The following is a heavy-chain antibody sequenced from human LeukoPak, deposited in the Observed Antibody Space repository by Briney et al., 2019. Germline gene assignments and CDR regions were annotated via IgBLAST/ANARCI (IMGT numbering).Heavy chain of an antibody. V-gene: IGHV3-30*02. D-gene: IGHD3-10*02. Sequence: GGSLRLSCAASGFTFSSYGMHWVRQAPGKGLEWVAFIRYDGDNRYYADSVKGRFTTSRDNSKNTLNLQMNSLRPEDTAMYYCATDGGAKNYVYYFDYWGQGTLVTVSS. CDR2: IRYDGDNR. CDR3: ATDGGAKNYVYYFDY. J-gene: IGHJ4*02. CDR1: GFTFSSYG.